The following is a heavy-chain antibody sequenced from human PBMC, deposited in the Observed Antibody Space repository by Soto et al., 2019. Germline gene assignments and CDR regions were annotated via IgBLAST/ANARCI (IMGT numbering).Heavy chain of an antibody. V-gene: IGHV3-30*18. D-gene: IGHD1-26*01. CDR3: AKEGPGGGRHFYYAMEV. J-gene: IGHJ6*04. Sequence: PGWSLRLSCAASGFVFSDYGMHLVRQAPGKGLEWVALITNDGNNEYYRESVKGRFSISRGRSTNTVDLLMNSLRPEDTGVYYCAKEGPGGGRHFYYAMEVWGEGTKVTVSS. CDR2: ITNDGNNE. CDR1: GFVFSDYG.